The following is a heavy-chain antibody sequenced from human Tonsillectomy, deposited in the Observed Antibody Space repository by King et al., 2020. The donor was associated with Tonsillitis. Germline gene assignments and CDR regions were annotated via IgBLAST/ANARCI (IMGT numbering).Heavy chain of an antibody. CDR1: GFTFSNYE. D-gene: IGHD2-2*01. CDR2: IDSSGSTK. J-gene: IGHJ4*02. CDR3: ARAPARHFFDY. V-gene: IGHV3-48*03. Sequence: VQLVESGGGLVQPGGSLRLSCAASGFTFSNYEMDWVRQAPGKGLEWVSYIDSSGSTKYYPDSVKGRFTISRDNAKNSLYLQMNSLRAEDTAVYYCARAPARHFFDYWGQGTLVTVSS.